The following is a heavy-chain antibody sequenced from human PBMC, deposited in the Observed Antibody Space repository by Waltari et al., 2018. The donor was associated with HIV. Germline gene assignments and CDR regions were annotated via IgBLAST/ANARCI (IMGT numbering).Heavy chain of an antibody. CDR3: VREGGGIVFIPWYFDH. D-gene: IGHD3-16*02. V-gene: IGHV4-61*02. CDR2: VAASGST. J-gene: IGHJ4*02. Sequence: QVQLQESGPGLVKPSQTLSLPCSVSGGSMRSDNYYWHWVRQPAGEGLEGIGRVAASGSTKYNPSLKSRVTISMDTSKNQFSLRLTSMTAADTAVYYCVREGGGIVFIPWYFDHWGQGALVTVSS. CDR1: GGSMRSDNYY.